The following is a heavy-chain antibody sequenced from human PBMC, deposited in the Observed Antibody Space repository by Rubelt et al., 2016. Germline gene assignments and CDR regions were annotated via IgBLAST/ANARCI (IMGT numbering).Heavy chain of an antibody. V-gene: IGHV3-33*08. CDR2: IWYDGSNK. J-gene: IGHJ4*02. Sequence: QVQLVESGGGVVQPGGSLRLSCAASEFAFSSSAMHWVRQAPGKGLEWVAVIWYDGSNKYYADSVKGRFTISRDNSKNTLYLQMNSLRAEDTAVYYCARGGILTGYYRFDYWGQGTLVTVSS. CDR3: ARGGILTGYYRFDY. D-gene: IGHD3-9*01. CDR1: EFAFSSSA.